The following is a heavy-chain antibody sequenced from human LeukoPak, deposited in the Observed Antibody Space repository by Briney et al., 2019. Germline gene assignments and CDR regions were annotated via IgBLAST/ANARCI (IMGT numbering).Heavy chain of an antibody. CDR1: GFTFSSYG. V-gene: IGHV3-23*01. J-gene: IGHJ3*02. CDR3: AKEGDYYGSGSYRDGFDI. D-gene: IGHD3-10*01. Sequence: GGSLRLSCAASGFTFSSYGMSWVRQAPGKGLEWVSAIETGGASTYYADSVKGRFTISRDSFKNTLYLQMNSLRPEDTAVYYCAKEGDYYGSGSYRDGFDIWGQGTRATVSS. CDR2: IETGGAST.